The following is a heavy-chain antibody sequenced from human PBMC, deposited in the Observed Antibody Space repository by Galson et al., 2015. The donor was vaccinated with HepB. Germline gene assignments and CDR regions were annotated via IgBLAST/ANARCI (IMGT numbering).Heavy chain of an antibody. CDR2: IYYSGST. CDR3: ARVGGVTTVTTTGGFDP. D-gene: IGHD4-17*01. Sequence: ETLSLTCTVSGGSISSYYWSWIRQPPGKGLEWIGYIYYSGSTNYNPSLKSRVTISVDTSKNQFSLKLSSVTAADTAVYYCARVGGVTTVTTTGGFDPWGQGTLVTVSS. J-gene: IGHJ5*02. V-gene: IGHV4-59*01. CDR1: GGSISSYY.